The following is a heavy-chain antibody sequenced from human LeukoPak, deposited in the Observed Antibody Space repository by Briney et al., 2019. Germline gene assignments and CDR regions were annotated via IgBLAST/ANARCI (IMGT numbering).Heavy chain of an antibody. V-gene: IGHV3-23*01. CDR2: LSDSDGST. CDR1: GFTFIYYG. Sequence: HAGGSLRLSCAASGFTFIYYGMSWVRQAPGKGLEWVSGLSDSDGSTYYADSVKGRFTISSDTSKNTLYLQMNNLRDEDSGLYYCAKQQMVQGYFQHWGQGTFVTVSS. D-gene: IGHD6-13*01. J-gene: IGHJ1*01. CDR3: AKQQMVQGYFQH.